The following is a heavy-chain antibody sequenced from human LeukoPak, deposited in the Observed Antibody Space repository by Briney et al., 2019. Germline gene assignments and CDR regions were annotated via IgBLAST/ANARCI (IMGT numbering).Heavy chain of an antibody. Sequence: GRSLRLSCAASGFTFSSYGMHWVRQAPGKGLEWVAVISYDGSNKYYADSVKGRFTISRDNSKNTLYLQMNSLRAEDTAVYYCAREYCSGGSCYQEYYYYGMDVWGQGTTVTVSS. CDR3: AREYCSGGSCYQEYYYYGMDV. CDR1: GFTFSSYG. J-gene: IGHJ6*02. V-gene: IGHV3-30*03. D-gene: IGHD2-15*01. CDR2: ISYDGSNK.